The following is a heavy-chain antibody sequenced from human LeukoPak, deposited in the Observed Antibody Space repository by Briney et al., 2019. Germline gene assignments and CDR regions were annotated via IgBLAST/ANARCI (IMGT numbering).Heavy chain of an antibody. CDR2: IYYSGST. J-gene: IGHJ4*02. V-gene: IGHV4-59*01. CDR3: ARGNYYDSSGYYG. D-gene: IGHD3-22*01. CDR1: GGSISSYY. Sequence: SETLSHTCTVSGGSISSYYWSWIRQPPGKGLEWIGYIYYSGSTNYNPSLKSRVTISVDTSKNQFSLKLSSVTAADTAVYYCARGNYYDSSGYYGWGQGTLVTVSS.